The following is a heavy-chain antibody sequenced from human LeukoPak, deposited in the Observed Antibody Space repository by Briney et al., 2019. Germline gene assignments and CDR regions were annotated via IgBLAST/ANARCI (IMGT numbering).Heavy chain of an antibody. CDR1: GFTFSSYA. CDR2: ISYDGSNK. J-gene: IGHJ3*02. V-gene: IGHV3-30-3*01. CDR3: VSEPGPLVHYDSSGTDAFDI. Sequence: PGGSLRLSCAASGFTFSSYAMHWVRQAPGKGLEWVAIISYDGSNKYYAGSVKGRFTISRDNSKNTLYLQMNSLRAEDTAVYYCVSEPGPLVHYDSSGTDAFDIWGQGTMVTVSS. D-gene: IGHD3-22*01.